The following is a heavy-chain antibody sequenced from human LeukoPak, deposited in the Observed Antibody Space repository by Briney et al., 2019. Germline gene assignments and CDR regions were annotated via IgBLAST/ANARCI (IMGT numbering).Heavy chain of an antibody. D-gene: IGHD2-2*01. J-gene: IGHJ4*02. CDR1: GFTFSSYG. Sequence: GGSLRLSCAASGFTFSSYGMHWVRQAPGKGLEWVSAISADGDSTYYADSVKGRFTISRDNSKNTLYLQMNGLRPGDTAVYYCAKRRYCTSTSCHDFDYWGQGTLVTVSS. CDR3: AKRRYCTSTSCHDFDY. V-gene: IGHV3-23*01. CDR2: ISADGDST.